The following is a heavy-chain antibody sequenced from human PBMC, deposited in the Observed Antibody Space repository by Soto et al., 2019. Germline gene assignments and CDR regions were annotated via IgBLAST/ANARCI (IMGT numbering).Heavy chain of an antibody. CDR3: ARGWRFDP. Sequence: PSETLSLTCGVYGGSFSGYQWNWIRQSPGQGLEWIGEINHSGTTKYNPSPESRINLSVDTSKKQFSLKMFSVTAADTAIYYCARGWRFDPWGQGTQVTVSS. CDR1: GGSFSGYQ. J-gene: IGHJ5*02. V-gene: IGHV4-34*01. D-gene: IGHD1-1*01. CDR2: INHSGTT.